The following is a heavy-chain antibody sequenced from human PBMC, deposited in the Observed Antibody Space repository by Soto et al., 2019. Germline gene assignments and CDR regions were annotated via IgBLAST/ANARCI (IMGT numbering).Heavy chain of an antibody. J-gene: IGHJ3*02. Sequence: GASVKVSCKASGYTFTSYGISWVRQAPGQGLEWMGWISAYNGNTNYAQKLQGRVTMTTDTSTSTAYMELRSLRSDDTAVYYCARVISGIAAQTAGQSLDAFDIWGQGTMVTVSS. CDR3: ARVISGIAAQTAGQSLDAFDI. CDR1: GYTFTSYG. D-gene: IGHD6-6*01. CDR2: ISAYNGNT. V-gene: IGHV1-18*01.